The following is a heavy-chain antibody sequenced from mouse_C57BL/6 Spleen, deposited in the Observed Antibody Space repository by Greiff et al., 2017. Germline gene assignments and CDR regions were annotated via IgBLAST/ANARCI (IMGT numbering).Heavy chain of an antibody. CDR2: FYPGSGSI. Sequence: QVQLKESGAELVNPGASVKLSCKASGYTFTEYTIHWVKQRSGQGLEWIGWFYPGSGSIKYNEKFKDKAPLTADKSSSTVYMELSRLTSEDSAVYFCARHEDYRGRFWFADWGQGTLVTVSA. D-gene: IGHD1-1*01. J-gene: IGHJ3*01. V-gene: IGHV1-62-2*01. CDR3: ARHEDYRGRFWFAD. CDR1: GYTFTEYT.